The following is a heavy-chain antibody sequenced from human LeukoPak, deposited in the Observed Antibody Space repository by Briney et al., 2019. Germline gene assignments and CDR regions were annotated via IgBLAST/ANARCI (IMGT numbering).Heavy chain of an antibody. D-gene: IGHD3-22*01. Sequence: GGSLRLSCAASGFSFSSYWLHWVRQAPGKGLVWVSRIKSDGSDTDYADSVKGRFTISRDNAKNTLYLQMNSLRAEDTAVYYCARDLEYYYDSSAFDHWGQGTLVTVSS. CDR2: IKSDGSDT. J-gene: IGHJ4*02. CDR1: GFSFSSYW. CDR3: ARDLEYYYDSSAFDH. V-gene: IGHV3-74*01.